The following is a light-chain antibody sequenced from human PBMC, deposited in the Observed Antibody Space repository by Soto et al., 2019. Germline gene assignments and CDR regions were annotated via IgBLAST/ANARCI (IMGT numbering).Light chain of an antibody. J-gene: IGKJ5*01. Sequence: EIVMTQSPATLSVSPGERVTLSCRASQSVSTKLAWYQQKPGQAPRILIYDASTRATGIPARFSGSGSGTEFTLTISSLEPEDFAVYYCQQRSNWPLTFGQGTRLEIK. CDR3: QQRSNWPLT. V-gene: IGKV3-15*01. CDR1: QSVSTK. CDR2: DAS.